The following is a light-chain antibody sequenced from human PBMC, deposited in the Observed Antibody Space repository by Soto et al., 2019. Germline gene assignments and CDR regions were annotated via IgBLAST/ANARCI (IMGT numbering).Light chain of an antibody. J-gene: IGKJ3*01. Sequence: EIVLTQSPGTLSLSPGERATLSCRASQSVSSGYLAWYQQKPGRAPRLLIYGASSRATGIPARFSGSGSGTDFTLTISRLDPEDFAVYYCQQYGRSPTFGPGTKVDIK. CDR1: QSVSSGY. CDR2: GAS. V-gene: IGKV3-20*01. CDR3: QQYGRSPT.